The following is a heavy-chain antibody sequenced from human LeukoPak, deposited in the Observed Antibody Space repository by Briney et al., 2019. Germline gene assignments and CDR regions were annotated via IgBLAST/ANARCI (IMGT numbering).Heavy chain of an antibody. J-gene: IGHJ5*02. CDR1: GGSISSSDYF. Sequence: SETLSLTCAASGGSISSSDYFWSWIRQPAGKGLEWIGRINSRGSTNYNPSLKSRVTLSVDTSKNQFSLKLTSVTVADTAVYYCARYRLGWFDPWGQGTLVTVSS. CDR2: INSRGST. V-gene: IGHV4-61*02. CDR3: ARYRLGWFDP. D-gene: IGHD6-25*01.